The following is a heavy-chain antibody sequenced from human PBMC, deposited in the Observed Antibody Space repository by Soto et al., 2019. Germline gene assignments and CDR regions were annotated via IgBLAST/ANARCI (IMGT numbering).Heavy chain of an antibody. CDR2: ISFNGFQK. CDR1: GFTFSSHA. J-gene: IGHJ4*02. CDR3: ARTRFSYGYGLDY. Sequence: GGSLRLSCAASGFTFSSHAMHWVRPTPGKGLEWVAVISFNGFQKYHADSVKGRFTISRDNAKNSLYLQMNSLRAEDTAVYWCARTRFSYGYGLDYWGQGTLVTVSS. V-gene: IGHV3-30-3*01. D-gene: IGHD5-18*01.